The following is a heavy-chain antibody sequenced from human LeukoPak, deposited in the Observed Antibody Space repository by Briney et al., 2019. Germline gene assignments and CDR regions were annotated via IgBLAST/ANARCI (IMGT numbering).Heavy chain of an antibody. J-gene: IGHJ4*02. Sequence: GGSLRLSCAASGFTFSSYAMHWVRQAPGKGLEWVAAISYDGSNKYYADSVKGRFTISRDNSKNTLYLQMNSLRAEDTAVYYCARITMVRGYYFDYWGQGTLVTVSS. CDR3: ARITMVRGYYFDY. D-gene: IGHD3-10*01. CDR2: ISYDGSNK. V-gene: IGHV3-30*01. CDR1: GFTFSSYA.